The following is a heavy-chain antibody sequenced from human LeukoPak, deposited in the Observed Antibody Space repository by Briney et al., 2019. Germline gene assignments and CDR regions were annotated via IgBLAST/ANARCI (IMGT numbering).Heavy chain of an antibody. CDR1: GFPFNDYS. Sequence: PGGSLRLSCAASGFPFNDYSMNWVRQAPGKGLEWISYIGISSGNTKYADPVKGRFTISGDNAKNSLYLQMNNLRVEDTAVYYCARDHNYAFDNWGQGTLVTVSS. CDR2: IGISSGNT. V-gene: IGHV3-48*04. D-gene: IGHD1-1*01. CDR3: ARDHNYAFDN. J-gene: IGHJ4*02.